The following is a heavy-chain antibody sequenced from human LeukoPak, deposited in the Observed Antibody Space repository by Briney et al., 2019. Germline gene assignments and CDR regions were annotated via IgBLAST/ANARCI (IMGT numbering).Heavy chain of an antibody. Sequence: GGSLRLSCAASGFTFSNAWMSWVRQAPGKGLEWVGRIKSKTDGGTTDYAAPVKGRFTISRDDSKNTLYLQMNSLKTEDTAVYYCTTDHRITMIVVAPYDYWGQGTLVTVSS. D-gene: IGHD3-22*01. CDR3: TTDHRITMIVVAPYDY. CDR1: GFTFSNAW. V-gene: IGHV3-15*01. J-gene: IGHJ4*02. CDR2: IKSKTDGGTT.